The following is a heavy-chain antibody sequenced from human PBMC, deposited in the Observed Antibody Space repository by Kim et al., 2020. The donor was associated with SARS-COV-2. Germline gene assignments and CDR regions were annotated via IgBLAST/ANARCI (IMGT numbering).Heavy chain of an antibody. V-gene: IGHV3-7*01. CDR1: GFTFSSYW. CDR3: ARDGRRGLLWFGGTAASYYGMDV. J-gene: IGHJ6*02. CDR2: IKQDGSEK. D-gene: IGHD3-10*01. Sequence: GGSLRLSCAASGFTFSSYWMSWVRQAPGKGLEWVANIKQDGSEKHYVDSVKGRLTISRDNAKNSLYLQMNSLRAEDTAVYYWARDGRRGLLWFGGTAASYYGMDVWGQGTTVTVSS.